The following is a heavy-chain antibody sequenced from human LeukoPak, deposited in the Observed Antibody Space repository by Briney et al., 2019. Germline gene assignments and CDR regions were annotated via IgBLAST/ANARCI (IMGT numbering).Heavy chain of an antibody. V-gene: IGHV5-51*01. CDR1: GYSFTSYW. D-gene: IGHD1-26*01. CDR2: IYPGDSDT. CDR3: ARPTMYSGRPGWVDY. J-gene: IGHJ4*02. Sequence: LGESLKISCKGSGYSFTSYWIGWVRQMPGKGLEWMGIIYPGDSDTRYSPSFQGQVTISADMSINTAYLQWSSLKASDTAMYYCARPTMYSGRPGWVDYWGQGTLVTVSS.